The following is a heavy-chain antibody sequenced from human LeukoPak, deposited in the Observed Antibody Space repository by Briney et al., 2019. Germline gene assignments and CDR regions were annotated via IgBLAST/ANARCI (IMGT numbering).Heavy chain of an antibody. V-gene: IGHV4-39*01. Sequence: PSETLSLTCTVSGGSISSSSYYWGWIRQPPGKGLEWIGSIYYSGSTYYNPSLKSRVTISVDTSKNQFSLKLSSVTAADTAVYYCARGPGYYDSSGYFVYYFDYWGQGTLVTVSS. D-gene: IGHD3-22*01. CDR1: GGSISSSSYY. CDR2: IYYSGST. J-gene: IGHJ4*02. CDR3: ARGPGYYDSSGYFVYYFDY.